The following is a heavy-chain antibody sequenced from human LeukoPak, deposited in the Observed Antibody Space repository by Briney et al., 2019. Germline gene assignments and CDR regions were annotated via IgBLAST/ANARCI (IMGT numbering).Heavy chain of an antibody. CDR2: IYSGGST. D-gene: IGHD6-13*01. J-gene: IGHJ4*02. CDR3: ASGYSSSWYSY. Sequence: PGGSLRLSCAASGFTLSSNYMSWVRQAPGKGLEGVSVIYSGGSTYYADSVKGRFTISRHNSKNTLYLQMNSLRAEDTAVYYCASGYSSSWYSYWGQGTLVTVSS. V-gene: IGHV3-53*04. CDR1: GFTLSSNY.